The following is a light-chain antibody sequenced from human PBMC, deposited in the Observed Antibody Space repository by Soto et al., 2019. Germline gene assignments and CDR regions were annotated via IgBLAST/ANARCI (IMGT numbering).Light chain of an antibody. Sequence: QSALTQPASVSGSPGQSITISCTGTSSDVGGYNYVSWYQQHPGKAPKLMIYDVSNRPSGVSNRFSGSKSANTASLTISGLQAEDEAVYYCSSYTSSSTRVFGTGTKLTVL. CDR1: SSDVGGYNY. CDR2: DVS. V-gene: IGLV2-14*01. CDR3: SSYTSSSTRV. J-gene: IGLJ1*01.